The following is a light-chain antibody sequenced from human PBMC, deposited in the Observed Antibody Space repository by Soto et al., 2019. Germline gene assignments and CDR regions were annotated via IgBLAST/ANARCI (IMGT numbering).Light chain of an antibody. CDR1: QTISSW. Sequence: DIQMTQSPSTLSASVGDRVTITCLASQTISSWLAWYQQKPGKAPKLLIYKASTLKSGVPSRFSGSASGTEFTLTISSLQPDDFATYYCQHYNSYSEAFGQGTKVDI. CDR2: KAS. J-gene: IGKJ1*01. CDR3: QHYNSYSEA. V-gene: IGKV1-5*03.